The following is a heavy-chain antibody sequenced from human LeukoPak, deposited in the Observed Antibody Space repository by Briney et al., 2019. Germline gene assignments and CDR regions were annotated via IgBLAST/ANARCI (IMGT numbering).Heavy chain of an antibody. Sequence: PGGSLRLSCAASGFTFSSYAMSWVRQAPGKGLECVSAISGSGGSTYYADSVKGRFTISRDNSKNTLYLQMNSLRAEDTAVYYCTIFGVVTNNWFDPWGQGTLVTVSS. J-gene: IGHJ5*02. CDR1: GFTFSSYA. CDR3: TIFGVVTNNWFDP. D-gene: IGHD3-3*01. V-gene: IGHV3-23*01. CDR2: ISGSGGST.